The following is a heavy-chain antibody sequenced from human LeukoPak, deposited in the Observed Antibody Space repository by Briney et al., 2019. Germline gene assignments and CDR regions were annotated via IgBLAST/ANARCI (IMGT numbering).Heavy chain of an antibody. CDR3: ARGHSSRWYSFDY. V-gene: IGHV4-59*01. J-gene: IGHJ4*02. D-gene: IGHD6-13*01. CDR1: GGSISSYY. Sequence: PSETLSLTCTVSGGSISSYYWNWIRQPPGKGLEWIGYIYYSGSTNYSPSLKSRVTMSVDTSKKQFSLKVSSVIAADTAVYYCARGHSSRWYSFDYWGQGTLVTVSS. CDR2: IYYSGST.